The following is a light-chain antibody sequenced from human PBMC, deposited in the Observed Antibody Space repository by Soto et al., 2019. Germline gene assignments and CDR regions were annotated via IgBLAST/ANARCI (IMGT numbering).Light chain of an antibody. CDR1: QSVSSSY. CDR3: QQYGNSPPYT. J-gene: IGKJ2*01. CDR2: GAS. Sequence: EIVLTQSPNTLSLSPGERATLSCRASQSVSSSYFAWYQQKPGQAPRLLIYGASSRATGIPDRFSGSGSVTDFTLTISRLEPEDFAVYYCQQYGNSPPYTFGQGTKLEIK. V-gene: IGKV3-20*01.